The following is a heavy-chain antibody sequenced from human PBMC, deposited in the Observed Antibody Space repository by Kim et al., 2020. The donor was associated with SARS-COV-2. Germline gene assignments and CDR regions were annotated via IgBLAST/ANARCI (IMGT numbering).Heavy chain of an antibody. CDR3: ARSTFGDGYNYPFDY. V-gene: IGHV4-59*13. CDR1: GGSISNYY. D-gene: IGHD5-12*01. CDR2: IYYIGST. J-gene: IGHJ4*02. Sequence: AETLSLTCTVSGGSISNYYWSWIRQPPGKGLEWIGYIYYIGSTNYNPSLKSRVTISVDTSKNQFSLKLSSLTAADTAVYYCARSTFGDGYNYPFDYWGQGTLVTVSS.